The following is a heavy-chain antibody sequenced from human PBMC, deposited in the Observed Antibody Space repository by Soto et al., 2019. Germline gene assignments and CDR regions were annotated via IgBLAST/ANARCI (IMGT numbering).Heavy chain of an antibody. V-gene: IGHV4-30-2*01. J-gene: IGHJ4*02. D-gene: IGHD5-12*01. Sequence: SETLSLTCAVSGGSISSGGYSWSWIRQPPGKGLEWIGYIYHSGNTKYNPSLKSRVTMSVDTSKNQFSLKLISVTAADTAKYFCAREGNLGRWLQPLDFWGQGTLVTVSS. CDR2: IYHSGNT. CDR3: AREGNLGRWLQPLDF. CDR1: GGSISSGGYS.